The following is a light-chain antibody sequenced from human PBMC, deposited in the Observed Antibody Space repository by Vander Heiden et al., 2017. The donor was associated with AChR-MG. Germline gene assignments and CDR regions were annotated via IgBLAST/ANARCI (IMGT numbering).Light chain of an antibody. Sequence: AIQLTQSPSSLSASVGDRVTITCRASQGISSALAWYQQKPGKAPKLLIYDASSLESGVPSRFSGSGSGTDFTLTISSLQPEDFATYYCQQFNNDPPITFGQGTRLEIK. J-gene: IGKJ5*01. CDR1: QGISSA. CDR3: QQFNNDPPIT. V-gene: IGKV1D-13*01. CDR2: DAS.